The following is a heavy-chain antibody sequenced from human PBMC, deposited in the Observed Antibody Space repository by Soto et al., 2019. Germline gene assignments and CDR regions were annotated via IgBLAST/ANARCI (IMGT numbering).Heavy chain of an antibody. D-gene: IGHD6-25*01. V-gene: IGHV3-74*01. Sequence: EVQVVESGGGLVQPGGSLRLSCAASGFTFTNYWMHWVRQVPGEGLVWVSRIDNHGDGTSYADFVKGRFTISRDNAKNTLYLQMASLGVGDTAIYDCGAVFEKWGQGTMVTVSS. J-gene: IGHJ3*02. CDR3: GAVFEK. CDR2: IDNHGDGT. CDR1: GFTFTNYW.